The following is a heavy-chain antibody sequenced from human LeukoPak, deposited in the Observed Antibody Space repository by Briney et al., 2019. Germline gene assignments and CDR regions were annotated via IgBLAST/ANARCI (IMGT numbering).Heavy chain of an antibody. V-gene: IGHV1-69*13. D-gene: IGHD3-9*01. Sequence: GASVKVSCKASGGTFSSYAISWVRQAPGQGLEWMGGIIPIFGTANYAQKFQGRVTITADESTSTAYMELRSLRSDDTAVYYCARGNRHYDILTGYYNDWFDPWGQGTLVTVSS. CDR2: IIPIFGTA. CDR3: ARGNRHYDILTGYYNDWFDP. J-gene: IGHJ5*02. CDR1: GGTFSSYA.